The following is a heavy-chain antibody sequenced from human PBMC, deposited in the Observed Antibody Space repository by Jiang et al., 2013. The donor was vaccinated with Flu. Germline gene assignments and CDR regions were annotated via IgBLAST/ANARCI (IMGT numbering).Heavy chain of an antibody. CDR1: NIPA. J-gene: IGHJ6*02. CDR2: TYYRSKWYN. V-gene: IGHV6-1*01. D-gene: IGHD1-14*01. CDR3: TRGTGLTGMDV. Sequence: NIPAWNWIRQSPSRGLEWLGRTYYRSKWYNDYAVSVKSRISINPDTSRTRFSLQLTSVTPEDTAVYYCTRGTGLTGMDVWGQGTTVTVSS.